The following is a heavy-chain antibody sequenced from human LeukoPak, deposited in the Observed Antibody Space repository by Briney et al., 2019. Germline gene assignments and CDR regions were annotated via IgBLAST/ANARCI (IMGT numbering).Heavy chain of an antibody. D-gene: IGHD7-27*01. V-gene: IGHV4-59*01. CDR3: ARDHLTGGAWFDP. CDR2: IYYSGST. J-gene: IGHJ5*02. CDR1: GGSISSYY. Sequence: SETLSLTCTVSGGSISSYYWSWIRQPPGKGLEWIGYIYYSGSTNYSPSLKGRVTISVDTSKNQFSLKLSSVTAADTAVYYCARDHLTGGAWFDPWGQGTLVTVSS.